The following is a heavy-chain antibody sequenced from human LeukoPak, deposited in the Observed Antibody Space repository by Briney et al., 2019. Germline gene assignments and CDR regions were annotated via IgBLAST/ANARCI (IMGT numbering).Heavy chain of an antibody. Sequence: SETLSLTCSVSGFSISGGYYWGWIRQPPGKGLEWLGSIYHSGNTDYNPSLKSRVTISVDTAKNKFFLRLGSVTAADTAVYYCARIVQITGTIPHWGQGTLVTVSS. V-gene: IGHV4-38-2*02. CDR1: GFSISGGYY. CDR2: IYHSGNT. J-gene: IGHJ4*02. CDR3: ARIVQITGTIPH. D-gene: IGHD1-1*01.